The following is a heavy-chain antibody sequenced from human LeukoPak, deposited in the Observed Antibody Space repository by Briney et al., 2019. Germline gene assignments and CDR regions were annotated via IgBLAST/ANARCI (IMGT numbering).Heavy chain of an antibody. CDR2: ISSSSSTI. Sequence: TGGSLRLSCAASGFTFSSYSMTWVRQAPGKGLEWVSYISSSSSTIYYADSVKGRFTISRDNAKNSLYLQMNSLRAGDTAVYYCGSTGDYYGSGSYYKDYYYGMDVWGQGTTVTVSS. CDR3: GSTGDYYGSGSYYKDYYYGMDV. CDR1: GFTFSSYS. V-gene: IGHV3-48*01. J-gene: IGHJ6*02. D-gene: IGHD3-10*01.